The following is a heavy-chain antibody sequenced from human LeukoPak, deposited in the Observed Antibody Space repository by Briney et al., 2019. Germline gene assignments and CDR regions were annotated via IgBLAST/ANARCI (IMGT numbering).Heavy chain of an antibody. CDR1: GFSFDTYA. Sequence: GRSLRLSCAASGFSFDTYAMHWVRQAPGQGLEWVALIWHDGSHKFYSNSVRGQFTISRDNSKNTVYLQMNNLRPDDTAVYYCARDRPSYGSGSYYLDYWGQGTLVTVSS. D-gene: IGHD3-10*01. V-gene: IGHV3-33*01. CDR2: IWHDGSHK. CDR3: ARDRPSYGSGSYYLDY. J-gene: IGHJ4*02.